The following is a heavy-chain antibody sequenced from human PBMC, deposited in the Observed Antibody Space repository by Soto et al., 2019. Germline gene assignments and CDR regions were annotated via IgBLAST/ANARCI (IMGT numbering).Heavy chain of an antibody. CDR3: ARGLTGYSSIDH. Sequence: QVQLQESGPGLVKPSETLSLTCTVSGGSITNYYWSWIRQPPGKGLEWIGYISYSGSTNYNPSLKSRVTISVDTPKNQFSLKLSSVTAADTAMYYCARGLTGYSSIDHWGQGTLVTVSS. D-gene: IGHD3-9*01. V-gene: IGHV4-59*08. J-gene: IGHJ4*02. CDR1: GGSITNYY. CDR2: ISYSGST.